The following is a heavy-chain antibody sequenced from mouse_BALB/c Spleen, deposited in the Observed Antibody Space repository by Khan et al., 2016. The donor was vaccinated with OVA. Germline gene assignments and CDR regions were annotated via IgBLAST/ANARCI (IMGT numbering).Heavy chain of an antibody. J-gene: IGHJ3*01. D-gene: IGHD2-1*01. CDR2: INPYNGGT. V-gene: IGHV1-18*01. Sequence: VQLQQSGPELVKPGASMKISCRASGYSFTDYTMNWVKQSHGKSLEWIGLINPYNGGTSYNQKFKGKATLTVDKSSSTAYMELLSLTSEDSAVYYCARSGDGNFAYWGQGTLVTVSA. CDR3: ARSGDGNFAY. CDR1: GYSFTDYT.